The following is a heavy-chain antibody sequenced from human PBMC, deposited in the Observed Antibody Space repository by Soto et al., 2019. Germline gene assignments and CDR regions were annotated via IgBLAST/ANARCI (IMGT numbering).Heavy chain of an antibody. J-gene: IGHJ4*02. CDR3: ARGVDIVATITDFDY. V-gene: IGHV3-30-3*01. CDR1: WVTFISLG. CDR2: ISYDGSNK. D-gene: IGHD5-12*01. Sequence: WGLPRHPYSALWVTFISLGIPRVPQAPSKGLEWVAVISYDGSNKYYADSVKGRFTISRDNSKNTLYLQMNSLRAEDTAVYYCARGVDIVATITDFDYWGQGTLVTVSS.